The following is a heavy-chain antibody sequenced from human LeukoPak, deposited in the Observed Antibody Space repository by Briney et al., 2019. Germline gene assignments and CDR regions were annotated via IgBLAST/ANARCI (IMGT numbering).Heavy chain of an antibody. V-gene: IGHV3-74*01. Sequence: GGSLRLSCAASGFTFSSYWMHWVRQAPGKGLVWVSRTNSDGRSTNYADSVKGRFTISRDNAKNTLYLQMSTLRAEDTAVYYCARAFPYYGDYVSYYYYLDVWGKGTTVTVSS. CDR2: TNSDGRST. D-gene: IGHD4-17*01. CDR1: GFTFSSYW. J-gene: IGHJ6*03. CDR3: ARAFPYYGDYVSYYYYLDV.